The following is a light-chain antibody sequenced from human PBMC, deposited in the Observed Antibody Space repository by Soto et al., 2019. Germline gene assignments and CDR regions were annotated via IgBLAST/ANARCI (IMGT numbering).Light chain of an antibody. CDR3: QQRNMWPIT. V-gene: IGKV3D-20*02. Sequence: NVLTQSPGTLSLSPVEIATPSVRGSQSVSGSYLAWYQQKPGQAPRLLIFDASIRVPTTPARFSGSVSGTDFTLTISSLEPEDSAVYYCQQRNMWPITFGQGTRLEIK. J-gene: IGKJ5*01. CDR2: DAS. CDR1: QSVSGSY.